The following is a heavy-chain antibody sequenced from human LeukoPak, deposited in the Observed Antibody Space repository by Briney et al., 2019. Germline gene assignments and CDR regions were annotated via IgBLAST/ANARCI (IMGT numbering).Heavy chain of an antibody. Sequence: SETLSLTCTVSGGSISSYFWSWIRQPPGKGLEWIGYIYYSGSTNYNPSLKSRVTISIDKSKTQFSLRLSSVTAADTAVYYCARGYYYFDYRGQGTLVTVSS. J-gene: IGHJ4*02. V-gene: IGHV4-59*08. CDR3: ARGYYYFDY. CDR1: GGSISSYF. D-gene: IGHD2-15*01. CDR2: IYYSGST.